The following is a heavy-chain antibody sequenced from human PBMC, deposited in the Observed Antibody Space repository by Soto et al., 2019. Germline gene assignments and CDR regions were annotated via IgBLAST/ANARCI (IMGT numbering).Heavy chain of an antibody. D-gene: IGHD6-19*01. V-gene: IGHV1-69*06. CDR2: IIPIFGTA. CDR3: ARDLPNDKGLAVAGTFDY. CDR1: GGTFSSYA. J-gene: IGHJ4*02. Sequence: QVQLVQSGAEVKKPGSSVKVSCKASGGTFSSYAISWVRQVPGQGLEWMRGIIPIFGTANYAQKLQGRVTITADKSTSTAYMELSSLRSEDTAVYYCARDLPNDKGLAVAGTFDYWGQGTLVTVSS.